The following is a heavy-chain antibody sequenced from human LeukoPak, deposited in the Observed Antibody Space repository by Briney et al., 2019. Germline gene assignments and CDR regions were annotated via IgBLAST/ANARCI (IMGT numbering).Heavy chain of an antibody. CDR1: GGTFSSYA. V-gene: IGHV1-69*06. CDR3: ARVREDIVVVPAGGGNYYYMDV. CDR2: IIPIFGTA. J-gene: IGHJ6*03. Sequence: GASVKVSCKASGGTFSSYAISWVRQAPGQGLEWMGRIIPIFGTANYAQKFQGRVTITADKSTSTAYMELSSLRSEDTAVYYCARVREDIVVVPAGGGNYYYMDVWGKGTTVTVSS. D-gene: IGHD2-2*01.